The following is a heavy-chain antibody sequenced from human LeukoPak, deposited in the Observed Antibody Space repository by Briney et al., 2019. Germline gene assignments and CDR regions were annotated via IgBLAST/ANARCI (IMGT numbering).Heavy chain of an antibody. J-gene: IGHJ5*02. Sequence: SETLSLTCTVSGVSISTSLYYWVWLRQSPGKGLEWIASVYYGGSIYYNPSLKSRTTMAVDMSKSQFSLKLRSVTAADTAVYYCARLYGDYAWGQGTLVTVSS. CDR3: ARLYGDYA. CDR1: GVSISTSLYY. CDR2: VYYGGSI. V-gene: IGHV4-39*01. D-gene: IGHD4-17*01.